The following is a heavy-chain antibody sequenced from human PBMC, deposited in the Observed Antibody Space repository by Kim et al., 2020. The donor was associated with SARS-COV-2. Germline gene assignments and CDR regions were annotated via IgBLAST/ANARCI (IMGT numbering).Heavy chain of an antibody. Sequence: GGSLRLSCTASGFTFSDHYMDWVRQAPGKGLEWVGRTRNKANSYTTEYAASVKGRFTISRDDSENSLYLQMNSLKTEDTAVYHCAALPTRTYGSRSGIWGQGTMVTVSS. J-gene: IGHJ3*02. D-gene: IGHD3-10*01. CDR1: GFTFSDHY. CDR3: AALPTRTYGSRSGI. CDR2: TRNKANSYTT. V-gene: IGHV3-72*01.